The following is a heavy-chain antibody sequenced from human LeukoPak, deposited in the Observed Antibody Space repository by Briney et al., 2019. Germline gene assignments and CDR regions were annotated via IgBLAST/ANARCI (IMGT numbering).Heavy chain of an antibody. CDR2: INSDWGST. CDR1: GFTFSSYG. CDR3: ARRRERGASDAFAF. D-gene: IGHD3-16*01. J-gene: IGHJ3*01. Sequence: PGGSLRLSCAASGFTFSSYGMSWVSQAPGKGLVWVSRINSDWGSTTYADSVNGRFTISRDNAKNTVYLQMISLRAEDTAVYYCARRRERGASDAFAFWGQGTMVTVSS. V-gene: IGHV3-74*01.